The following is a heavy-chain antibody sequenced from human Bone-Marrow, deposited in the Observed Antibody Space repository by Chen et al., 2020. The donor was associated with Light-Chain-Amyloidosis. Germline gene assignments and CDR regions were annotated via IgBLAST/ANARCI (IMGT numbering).Heavy chain of an antibody. CDR3: ARGKRPTVSVAGYFDY. CDR1: GFTFRTYS. CDR2: ISVNSRYI. D-gene: IGHD6-19*01. J-gene: IGHJ4*02. V-gene: IGHV3-21*06. Sequence: EVQLVESGGGLVKPGGSLRLSCVAPGFTFRTYSISWVRQAPGKGLEWVSSISVNSRYIYYADSVKGRFTFSRDNAKNSLYLQMDSLRADDTAVYYCARGKRPTVSVAGYFDYWGQGTLVTVSS.